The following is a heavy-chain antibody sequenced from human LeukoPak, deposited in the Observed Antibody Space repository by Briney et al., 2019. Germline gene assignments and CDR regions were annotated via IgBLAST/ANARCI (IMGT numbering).Heavy chain of an antibody. V-gene: IGHV3-7*03. CDR2: IKQDGSEK. Sequence: GRSLRLSCAASGFTFSLYWMNWVRRAPGKGLEWVANIKQDGSEKNYVDSVKGRFTISRDNAKNSLYLQMNNLRVEDTAMYYCAGGTGFIVKDWGQGTLVTVSS. D-gene: IGHD3-9*01. CDR3: AGGTGFIVKD. J-gene: IGHJ4*02. CDR1: GFTFSLYW.